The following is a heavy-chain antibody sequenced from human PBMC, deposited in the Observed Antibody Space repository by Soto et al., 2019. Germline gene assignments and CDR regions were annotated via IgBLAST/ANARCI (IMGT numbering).Heavy chain of an antibody. J-gene: IGHJ4*02. V-gene: IGHV1-18*04. D-gene: IGHD3-22*01. CDR3: ARGWSRYYDNSALIWFY. Sequence: ASVKVSCKASGYTFRSYGISWVRQAPGQGLEWVGWISAYNGDTHYAPKFQDRITLTTETSTDTAYMELRSLRLDDTAVYYCARGWSRYYDNSALIWFYWGQGSLVTVSS. CDR1: GYTFRSYG. CDR2: ISAYNGDT.